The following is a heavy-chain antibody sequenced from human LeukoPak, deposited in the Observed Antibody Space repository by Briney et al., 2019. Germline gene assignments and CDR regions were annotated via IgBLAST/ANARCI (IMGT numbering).Heavy chain of an antibody. J-gene: IGHJ6*03. CDR2: MNPNSGNT. D-gene: IGHD1-26*01. Sequence: ASVKVSCKASGYTFTSYDINGVRQATGQGLEWMGWMNPNSGNTGYAQKFQGRVTITRNTSRSTAYMELSRLRSDHTAVYYCARVSESGSNWIYSSYLDVRGQGPTVTVSS. CDR1: GYTFTSYD. CDR3: ARVSESGSNWIYSSYLDV. V-gene: IGHV1-8*03.